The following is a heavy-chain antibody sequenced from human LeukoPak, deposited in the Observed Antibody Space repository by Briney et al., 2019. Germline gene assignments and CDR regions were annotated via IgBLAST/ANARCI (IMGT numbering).Heavy chain of an antibody. CDR1: GDSISSSRHS. CDR2: ISYSGST. CDR3: ARRADYFDY. J-gene: IGHJ4*02. Sequence: SETLSLTCTVSGDSISSSRHSWGWIRQPPGKGLEWIGSISYSGSTYYDPSLKSRVTISVDTSKNQFSLKLSSVTAADTAVYYCARRADYFDYWGQGTLVTVSS. V-gene: IGHV4-39*01.